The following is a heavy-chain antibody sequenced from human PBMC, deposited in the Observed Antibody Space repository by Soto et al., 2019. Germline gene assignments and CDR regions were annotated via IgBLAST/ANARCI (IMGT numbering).Heavy chain of an antibody. Sequence: SAKVSCTAVGYNINRYDINGVSQTTLQALEWMGWMSPNSGRTAFTQRFQGRVSVTRGDPTNTVYMELNSLRSDDTAVYYCARGTKERRAVVAAWFDPWGQGTLVTGAS. J-gene: IGHJ5*02. CDR1: GYNINRYD. D-gene: IGHD2-15*01. CDR2: MSPNSGRT. V-gene: IGHV1-8*01. CDR3: ARGTKERRAVVAAWFDP.